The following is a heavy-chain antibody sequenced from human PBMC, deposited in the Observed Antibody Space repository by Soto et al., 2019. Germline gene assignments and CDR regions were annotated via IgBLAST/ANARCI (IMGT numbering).Heavy chain of an antibody. D-gene: IGHD2-15*01. CDR1: GFRFMSYG. Sequence: PGGSLRLSCAASGFRFMSYGMHWVRQAPGKGLEWVALIWFDGSDKYYTESVKGRFTISRDNSKSTLYLQMNSLRAEDTAVYYCARLYCSASSCYSVGAFDIRGQGTRVTVS. CDR2: IWFDGSDK. J-gene: IGHJ3*02. V-gene: IGHV3-33*01. CDR3: ARLYCSASSCYSVGAFDI.